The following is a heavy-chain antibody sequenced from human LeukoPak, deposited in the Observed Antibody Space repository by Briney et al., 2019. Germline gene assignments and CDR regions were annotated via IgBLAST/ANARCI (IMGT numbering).Heavy chain of an antibody. CDR3: AKDTSIGRYCTNGVCSPFDY. CDR2: ISDTRGST. J-gene: IGHJ4*02. V-gene: IGHV3-23*01. D-gene: IGHD2-8*01. Sequence: GSLRLSCAASGFTFSSYAMTWVRQAPGKGLEWVSAISDTRGSTYDADSVKGRFTISRDNSKNTLYLQMNSLRAEDTAVYYCAKDTSIGRYCTNGVCSPFDYWGQGTLVPVSS. CDR1: GFTFSSYA.